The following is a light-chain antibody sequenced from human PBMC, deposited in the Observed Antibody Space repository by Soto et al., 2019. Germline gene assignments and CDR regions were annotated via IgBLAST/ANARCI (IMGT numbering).Light chain of an antibody. CDR1: QSVSSN. J-gene: IGKJ4*01. CDR2: DAS. Sequence: EIVMTQSPATLSVSPGDRATLSCRASQSVSSNLAWYQQKPGLAPGLIIYDASSRATGIPDRFSGSGSGTDFTLTISRLEPEDVAVYYCQQYGSSPLTFGGGTKVDIK. V-gene: IGKV3D-20*01. CDR3: QQYGSSPLT.